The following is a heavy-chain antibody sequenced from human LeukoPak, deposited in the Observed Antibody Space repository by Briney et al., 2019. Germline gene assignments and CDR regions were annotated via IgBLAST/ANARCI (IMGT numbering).Heavy chain of an antibody. Sequence: PGGSLRLSCAASGFTFSSYGMHWVRQAPGKGLEWVAVIWHDGSNKYYADSVKGRFTISRDNSKNTLYLQMNSLRAEDTAVYYCAKGPHYYDSSGYLTTRENFDYWGQGTLVTVPS. CDR1: GFTFSSYG. V-gene: IGHV3-33*06. J-gene: IGHJ4*02. CDR3: AKGPHYYDSSGYLTTRENFDY. D-gene: IGHD3-22*01. CDR2: IWHDGSNK.